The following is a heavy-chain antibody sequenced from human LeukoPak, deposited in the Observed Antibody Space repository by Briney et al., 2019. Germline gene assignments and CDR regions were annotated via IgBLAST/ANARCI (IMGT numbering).Heavy chain of an antibody. CDR2: ISWDGGST. V-gene: IGHV3-43*01. Sequence: ETLSLTCTVSGGSISSYYWSWIRQPPGKGLEWVSLISWDGGSTYYADSVKGRFTISRDNSKNSLYLQMNSLRTQDTALYYCAKDRGDYSSGWYFDYWGQGTLVTVSS. CDR1: GGSISSYY. D-gene: IGHD6-19*01. CDR3: AKDRGDYSSGWYFDY. J-gene: IGHJ4*02.